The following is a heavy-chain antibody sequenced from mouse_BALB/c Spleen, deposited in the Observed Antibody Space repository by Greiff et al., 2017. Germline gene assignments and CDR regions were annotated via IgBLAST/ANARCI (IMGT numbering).Heavy chain of an antibody. Sequence: QVQLQQPGAELVKPGASVKLSCKASGYTFTSYWMHWVKQRPGQGLEWIGEINPSNGRTNYNEKFKSKATLTVDKSSSTAYMQLSSLTSEDSAVYYRARGYDYVPAWFAYWGQGTLVTVSA. CDR3: ARGYDYVPAWFAY. CDR2: INPSNGRT. CDR1: GYTFTSYW. J-gene: IGHJ3*01. V-gene: IGHV1S81*02. D-gene: IGHD2-4*01.